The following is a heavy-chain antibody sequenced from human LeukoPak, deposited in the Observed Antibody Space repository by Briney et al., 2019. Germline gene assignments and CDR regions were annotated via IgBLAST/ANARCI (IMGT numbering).Heavy chain of an antibody. D-gene: IGHD3-3*01. V-gene: IGHV3-7*01. CDR2: IKQDGSEK. CDR1: GFNFSSYW. J-gene: IGHJ3*02. CDR3: AREAFSRISVFGVVSDAFDI. Sequence: QPGGSLRLSCAASGFNFSSYWMSWVRQAPGKGPEWVANIKQDGSEKYYVDSVKGRFTISRDNAKNSLYLQMNSLRAEDTAVYYCAREAFSRISVFGVVSDAFDIWGQGTMVTVSS.